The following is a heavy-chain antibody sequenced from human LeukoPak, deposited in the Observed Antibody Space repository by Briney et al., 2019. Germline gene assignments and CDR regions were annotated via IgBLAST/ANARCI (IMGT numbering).Heavy chain of an antibody. D-gene: IGHD3-22*01. V-gene: IGHV1-46*01. CDR2: INPAGGST. J-gene: IGHJ4*02. Sequence: ASVKVSCRASGYTFTSYYIHWVRQAPGQGLEWMGIINPAGGSTTYAQKFQGSRLTLTRDTSTSTVYMELSSLRSEDTAVYYCARGRGVHDSHTYDYFDYWGQGSLVTVSS. CDR3: ARGRGVHDSHTYDYFDY. CDR1: GYTFTSYY.